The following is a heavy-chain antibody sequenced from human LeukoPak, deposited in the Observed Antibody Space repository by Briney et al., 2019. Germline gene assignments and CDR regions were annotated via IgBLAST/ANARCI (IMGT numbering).Heavy chain of an antibody. CDR3: AKQLGHCSDGSCYFPY. J-gene: IGHJ4*02. D-gene: IGHD2-15*01. CDR1: GFTFSSSA. V-gene: IGHV3-23*01. Sequence: GGSLRLSCAASGFTFSSSAMSWVREAPGKGVEWVSAISNNGGYTYYADSVQGRFTISRDNSNSTLCLQMNSLRAEDTAVYYCAKQLGHCSDGSCYFPYWGQGTLVTVSS. CDR2: ISNNGGYT.